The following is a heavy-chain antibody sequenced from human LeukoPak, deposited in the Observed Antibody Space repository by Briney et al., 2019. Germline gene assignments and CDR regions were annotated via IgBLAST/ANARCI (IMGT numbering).Heavy chain of an antibody. V-gene: IGHV1-69*04. J-gene: IGHJ4*02. CDR2: IIPILGIA. D-gene: IGHD2-15*01. Sequence: SVKVSCKASGYTFTSYDINWVRQAPGQGLEWMGRIIPILGIANYAQKFQGRVTITADKSTSTAYMELSSLRSEDTAVYYCARDRSYCSGGSCYLGYWGQGTLVTVSS. CDR3: ARDRSYCSGGSCYLGY. CDR1: GYTFTSYD.